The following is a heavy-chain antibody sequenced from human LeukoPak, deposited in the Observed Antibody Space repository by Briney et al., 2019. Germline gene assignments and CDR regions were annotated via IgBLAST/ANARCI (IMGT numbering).Heavy chain of an antibody. V-gene: IGHV3-23*01. CDR2: ISGSGGST. CDR3: AKAYCSSTSCYADY. CDR1: GFTFSSYA. D-gene: IGHD2-2*01. Sequence: GRSLRLSCAASGFTFSSYAMSWVSQAPGKGLEWVSAISGSGGSTYYADSVKGRFTISRDNSKNTLYLQMNSLRAEDTAVYYCAKAYCSSTSCYADYWGQGTLVTVSS. J-gene: IGHJ4*02.